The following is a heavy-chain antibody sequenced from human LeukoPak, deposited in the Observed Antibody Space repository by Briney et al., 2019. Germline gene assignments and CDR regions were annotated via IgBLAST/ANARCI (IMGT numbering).Heavy chain of an antibody. J-gene: IGHJ3*02. V-gene: IGHV7-4-1*02. Sequence: ASVKVSCKASGYTFTTYAINWVRQAPGQGPEWMGWINTNTGNPTYAQGFTGRFVFSLDTSVSTAYLQISSLKAEDTAVYYCARDLGLNSGYDWALVAADAFDIWGQGTMVIVSS. D-gene: IGHD5-12*01. CDR3: ARDLGLNSGYDWALVAADAFDI. CDR2: INTNTGNP. CDR1: GYTFTTYA.